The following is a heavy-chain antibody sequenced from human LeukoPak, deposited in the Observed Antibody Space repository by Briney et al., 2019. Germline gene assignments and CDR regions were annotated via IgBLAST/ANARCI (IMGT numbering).Heavy chain of an antibody. D-gene: IGHD2-15*01. CDR2: ISGSGGST. J-gene: IGHJ6*02. V-gene: IGHV3-23*01. CDR1: GFTFSSYA. Sequence: PGASLRLSCAASGFTFSSYAMSWVRQAPGKGLEWVSGISGSGGSTYYADSVEGRFTISRDNSKNTLYLQMNSLRAEDTAVYYCAKPRGYCSGGSGYSYYYYGMDVWGQGTTVTVSS. CDR3: AKPRGYCSGGSGYSYYYYGMDV.